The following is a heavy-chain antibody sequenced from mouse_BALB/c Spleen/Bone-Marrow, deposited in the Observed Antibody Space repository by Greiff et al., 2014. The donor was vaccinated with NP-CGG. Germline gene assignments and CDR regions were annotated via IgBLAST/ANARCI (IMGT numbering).Heavy chain of an antibody. CDR2: IHPNSGNP. CDR1: GYTFTSSW. D-gene: IGHD4-1*01. J-gene: IGHJ2*01. Sequence: QVQLQQSGSVLVRPGASVTLSCKASGYTFTSSWMHWAKQRPGQGLEWIGEIHPNSGNPNYNEKFKGKAKLTVDTSSSTAYVDLSSLTSEDSAVYYCARSGFDYGGQGTTLTVSS. V-gene: IGHV1S130*01. CDR3: ARSGFDY.